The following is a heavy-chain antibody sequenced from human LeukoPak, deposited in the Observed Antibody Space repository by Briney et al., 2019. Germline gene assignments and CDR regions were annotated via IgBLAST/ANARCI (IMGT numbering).Heavy chain of an antibody. D-gene: IGHD1-26*01. Sequence: SETLSLTCTVSGGSITSYHYSWIRQPPGKGLEWIGYIYYSGSTNYNPSLKSRVTISVDTSKNQFSLKLSSVTAADTAVYYCTRGGSGTYYHYWGQGTLVTVSS. CDR2: IYYSGST. CDR3: TRGGSGTYYHY. CDR1: GGSITSYH. J-gene: IGHJ4*02. V-gene: IGHV4-59*01.